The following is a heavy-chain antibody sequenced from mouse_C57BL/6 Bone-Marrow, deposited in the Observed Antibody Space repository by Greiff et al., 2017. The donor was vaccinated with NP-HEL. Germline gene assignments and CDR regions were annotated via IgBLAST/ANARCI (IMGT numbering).Heavy chain of an antibody. J-gene: IGHJ3*01. V-gene: IGHV14-4*01. Sequence: EVQLVESGAELVRPGASVKLSCTASGFNIKDDYMHWVKQRPEQGLEWIGWIDPENGDTEYASKFQGKATITADTSSNTAYLQLSSLTSEDTAVYYCTTPGPFAYWGQGTLVTVSA. CDR3: TTPGPFAY. D-gene: IGHD3-3*01. CDR2: IDPENGDT. CDR1: GFNIKDDY.